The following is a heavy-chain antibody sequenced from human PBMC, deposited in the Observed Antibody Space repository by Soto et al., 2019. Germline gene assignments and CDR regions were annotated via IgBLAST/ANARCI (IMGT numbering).Heavy chain of an antibody. D-gene: IGHD3-22*01. CDR3: ARDPMISPTHIDY. V-gene: IGHV3-33*01. CDR1: GFTFSSYG. Sequence: PGGSLRLSCAASGFTFSSYGMHWVRQAPGKGLEWVAVIWYDGSNKYYADSVKGRFTISRDNSKNTLYLQMNSLRAEDTAVYYCARDPMISPTHIDYWGQGTLVTVSS. J-gene: IGHJ4*02. CDR2: IWYDGSNK.